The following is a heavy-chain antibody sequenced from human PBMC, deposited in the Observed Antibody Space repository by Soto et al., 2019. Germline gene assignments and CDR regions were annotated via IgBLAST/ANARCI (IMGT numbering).Heavy chain of an antibody. CDR3: ARGPVGGGNSPPYYYYGMDV. V-gene: IGHV4-34*01. J-gene: IGHJ6*02. CDR1: GGSFNGYY. D-gene: IGHD2-21*02. Sequence: SETLSLTCAVYGGSFNGYYWSWIRQPPGKGLEWIGEITHSGSTNYNPSLKSRVTITVDTSKNQFSLKLSSVTAADTAVYYCARGPVGGGNSPPYYYYGMDVWGQGTTVTVSS. CDR2: ITHSGST.